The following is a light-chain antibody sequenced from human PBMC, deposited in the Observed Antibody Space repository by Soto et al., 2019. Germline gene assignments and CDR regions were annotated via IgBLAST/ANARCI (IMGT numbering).Light chain of an antibody. Sequence: VVLTQSPATLSLSPGERATLSCRASESISEFLAWYQQKPGQAPRLLIYDASNRATGTPARFSGSGSGTDFTLTIRKLEPEDFAVYYCQQFGGSPPRFTFGPGTKVEVK. CDR3: QQFGGSPPRFT. V-gene: IGKV3-11*01. CDR1: ESISEF. J-gene: IGKJ3*01. CDR2: DAS.